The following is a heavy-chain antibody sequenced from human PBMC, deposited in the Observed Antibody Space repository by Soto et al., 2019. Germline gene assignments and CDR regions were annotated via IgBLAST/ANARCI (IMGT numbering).Heavy chain of an antibody. CDR3: VRDQDRSPPRAFDL. V-gene: IGHV3-33*01. CDR2: IYFDGSET. D-gene: IGHD2-15*01. Sequence: QVQLVESGGGVVQPGRSLRLSCAASGFTFSRFAMHWVRQAPGKGLQWVAIIYFDGSETYYVDSVKGRFIISRDNSKNTLYLQMNRLRAEDTAVYYCVRDQDRSPPRAFDLWGQGTRVTVSS. CDR1: GFTFSRFA. J-gene: IGHJ3*01.